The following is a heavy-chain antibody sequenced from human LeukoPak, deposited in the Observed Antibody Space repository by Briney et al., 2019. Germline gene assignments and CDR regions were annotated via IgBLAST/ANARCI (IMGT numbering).Heavy chain of an antibody. CDR2: IIPIFGTA. CDR3: ARAELLTTDGTYYYGMDV. V-gene: IGHV1-69*13. D-gene: IGHD1-26*01. J-gene: IGHJ6*02. Sequence: SVKVSCKASGGTFSSYAISWVRQAPGQGLEWMGGIIPIFGTANYAQKFQGRVTITADESTSTAYMELSSLRSEDTAVYYCARAELLTTDGTYYYGMDVWGQGTTVTVSS. CDR1: GGTFSSYA.